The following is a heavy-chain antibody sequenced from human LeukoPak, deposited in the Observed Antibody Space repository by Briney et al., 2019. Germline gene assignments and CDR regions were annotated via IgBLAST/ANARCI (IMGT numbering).Heavy chain of an antibody. Sequence: PGGSLRLSCAASGFTFSSYAMSWVRQAPGKGLECISGFSGSGGSTYYADSVKGRFNISRDNSKNTLYLQMNSLRAEDTAVYYCAKDGAWLRFDDWGQGILVTVSS. CDR3: AKDGAWLRFDD. CDR2: FSGSGGST. CDR1: GFTFSSYA. J-gene: IGHJ4*02. V-gene: IGHV3-23*01. D-gene: IGHD5-12*01.